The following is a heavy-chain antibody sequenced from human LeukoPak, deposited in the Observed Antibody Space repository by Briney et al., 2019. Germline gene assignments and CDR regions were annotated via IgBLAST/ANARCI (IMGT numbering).Heavy chain of an antibody. V-gene: IGHV4-61*01. CDR2: IYYSGST. CDR3: ARVRYYDYVWGSYRYTQFDY. D-gene: IGHD3-16*02. CDR1: GGSVSSGSSY. Sequence: PSETLSLTCTVSGGSVSSGSSYWSWIRQPPGKGLEWIGYIYYSGSTNYNPSLKSRVTISVDTSKNQFSLKLSSVTAADTAVYYCARVRYYDYVWGSYRYTQFDYWGQGTLVTVSS. J-gene: IGHJ4*02.